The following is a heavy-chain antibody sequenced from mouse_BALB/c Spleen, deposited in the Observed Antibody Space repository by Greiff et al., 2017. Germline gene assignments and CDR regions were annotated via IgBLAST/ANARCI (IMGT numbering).Heavy chain of an antibody. CDR2: ISTYNGNT. CDR3: ARGSLFITTATGFDY. Sequence: QVQLKESGPEVVRPGVSVKISCKGSGYTFTDYAMHWVKQSHAKSLEWIGVISTYNGNTNYNQKFKGKATMTVDKSSSTAYMELARLTSEDSAIYYCARGSLFITTATGFDYWGQGTLVTVSA. V-gene: IGHV1-67*01. J-gene: IGHJ3*01. CDR1: GYTFTDYA. D-gene: IGHD1-2*01.